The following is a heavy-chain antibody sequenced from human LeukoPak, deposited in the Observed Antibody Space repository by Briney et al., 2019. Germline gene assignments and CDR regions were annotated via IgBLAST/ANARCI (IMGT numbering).Heavy chain of an antibody. V-gene: IGHV4-30-4*07. D-gene: IGHD3-22*01. CDR1: GGSISSGGYS. CDR2: INYSGST. Sequence: PSETLSLTCAVSGGSISSGGYSWSWIRQPPGKGLEWIGYINYSGSTYYNPSLKSRVTISVDTSKNQFSLKLSSVTAADTALYYCARDPGGWYDSSGYRGSWFDPWGQGTLVTVSS. CDR3: ARDPGGWYDSSGYRGSWFDP. J-gene: IGHJ5*02.